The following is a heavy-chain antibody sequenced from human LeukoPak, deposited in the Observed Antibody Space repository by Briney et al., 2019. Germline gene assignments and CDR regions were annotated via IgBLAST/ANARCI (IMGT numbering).Heavy chain of an antibody. V-gene: IGHV1-2*02. CDR1: GYTFTSYD. D-gene: IGHD2-2*01. CDR2: INPNSGGT. J-gene: IGHJ4*02. CDR3: ARECSTSCSGSADY. Sequence: VASVKVSCKASGYTFTSYDINWVRQAPGQGLEWMGWINPNSGGTNYAQKFQGRVTMTRDTSISTAYMELSRLRSDDTAVYYCARECSTSCSGSADYWGQGTLVTVSS.